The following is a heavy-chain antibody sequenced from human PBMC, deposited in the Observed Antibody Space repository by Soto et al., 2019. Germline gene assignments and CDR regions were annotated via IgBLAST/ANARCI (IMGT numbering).Heavy chain of an antibody. Sequence: QVQLVQSGAEVKTPGASVKVSCKASGYSFTNYYMHWVRQAPGQGLEWMGVINPSDRTTSHAQKFQSRVTMTRDTSTRPVYMELSSLTYEDTAVYYCARARAEDGAAERFWGQGTPVTVSA. CDR3: ARARAEDGAAERF. V-gene: IGHV1-46*03. CDR1: GYSFTNYY. CDR2: INPSDRTT. D-gene: IGHD4-17*01. J-gene: IGHJ4*02.